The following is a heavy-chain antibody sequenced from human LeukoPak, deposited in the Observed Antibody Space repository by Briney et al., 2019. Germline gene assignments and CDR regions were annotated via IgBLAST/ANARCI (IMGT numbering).Heavy chain of an antibody. CDR2: INEDGSET. Sequence: GGSLRLSCAASGFTFSWSWMDWVRQAPGKGLEWVANINEDGSETSYVDSVKGRFTISRDNAKNSLYLQMDSLRVEDTAIYYCTKSLDYRGQGTLVTVSS. V-gene: IGHV3-7*01. CDR3: TKSLDY. J-gene: IGHJ4*02. CDR1: GFTFSWSW.